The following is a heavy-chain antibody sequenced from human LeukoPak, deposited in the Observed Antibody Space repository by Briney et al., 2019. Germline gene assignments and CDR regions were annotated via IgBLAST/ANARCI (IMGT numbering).Heavy chain of an antibody. D-gene: IGHD2-21*02. J-gene: IGHJ4*02. CDR1: GYAFTNYG. Sequence: VASVKVSCKASGYAFTNYGVGWLRLAPGQGLQWLGWISTFNGNTNYAQIVQDRVTINTDTSTNTAYLELRSLRSDDTAVYYCARRHLIGDGYFDHWGQGTLVTVSS. V-gene: IGHV1-18*01. CDR2: ISTFNGNT. CDR3: ARRHLIGDGYFDH.